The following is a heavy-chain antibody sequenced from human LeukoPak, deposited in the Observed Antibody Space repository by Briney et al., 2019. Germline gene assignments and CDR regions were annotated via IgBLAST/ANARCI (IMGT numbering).Heavy chain of an antibody. CDR3: ANADRFCTGSCLVPDAFDF. CDR2: IYYSGST. J-gene: IGHJ3*01. D-gene: IGHD2-8*02. V-gene: IGHV4-39*07. CDR1: GGSISSSSYY. Sequence: SETLSLTCTVSGGSISSSSYYWGWIRQPPGKGLEWIGSIYYSGSTYYNPSLKSRVTISVDTSKNQFSLKLSSVTAADTAVYYCANADRFCTGSCLVPDAFDFWGQGTMDTVSS.